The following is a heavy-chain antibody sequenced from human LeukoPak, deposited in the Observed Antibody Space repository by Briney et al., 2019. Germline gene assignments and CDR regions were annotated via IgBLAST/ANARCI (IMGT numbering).Heavy chain of an antibody. D-gene: IGHD3-10*01. V-gene: IGHV1-69*04. CDR3: ARDLDGSGTYPPG. CDR2: IIPILGIT. CDR1: GATFSSYA. Sequence: SVKVPCKASGATFSSYAISLVRQAPGPGLEWMGRIIPILGITNYAQKFQGRVTNTADRSTSTAYMELSSLRSEDTAVYHCARDLDGSGTYPPGWSQGTLVTVSS. J-gene: IGHJ4*02.